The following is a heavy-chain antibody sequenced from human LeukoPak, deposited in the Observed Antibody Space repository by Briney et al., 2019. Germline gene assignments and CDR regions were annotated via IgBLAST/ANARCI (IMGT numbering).Heavy chain of an antibody. CDR3: ARAASRDSNYYMDV. CDR2: ISSSSSYI. D-gene: IGHD4-11*01. J-gene: IGHJ6*03. Sequence: TGGSLRLSCAASGFTFSSYSMNWVRQAPGKGLEWVSSISSSSSYIYYADSVKGRFTISRDNAKNSLYLQMNSLRAEDTAVYYCARAASRDSNYYMDVWGKGTTVTVSS. V-gene: IGHV3-21*01. CDR1: GFTFSSYS.